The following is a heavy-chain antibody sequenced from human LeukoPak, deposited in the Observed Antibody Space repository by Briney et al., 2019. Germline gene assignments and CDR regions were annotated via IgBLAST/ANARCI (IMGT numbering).Heavy chain of an antibody. CDR3: TRAPSSGPFDY. V-gene: IGHV1-2*02. CDR2: MNPNSGGT. Sequence: ASVKVFCKASGYTFTGYYIHWVRQAHGQGIEWMGWMNPNSGGTDYEKKFQGRVTMTRDTSISTAYMELSRLRSDDTALYYCTRAPSSGPFDYWGQGTLVTVSS. J-gene: IGHJ4*02. CDR1: GYTFTGYY. D-gene: IGHD3-22*01.